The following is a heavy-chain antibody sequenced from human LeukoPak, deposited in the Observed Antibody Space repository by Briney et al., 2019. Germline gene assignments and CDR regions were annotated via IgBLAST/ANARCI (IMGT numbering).Heavy chain of an antibody. CDR2: IYSGGST. CDR3: AREIYDFWSGYYYGMDV. J-gene: IGHJ6*02. Sequence: GGSLRLSCAASGFTVSSNYMGWVRQAPGKGLEWVSVIYSGGSTYYADSVKGRFTISRDNSKNTLYLRMNSLRAEDTAVYYCAREIYDFWSGYYYGMDVWGQGTTVTVSS. D-gene: IGHD3-3*01. CDR1: GFTVSSNY. V-gene: IGHV3-66*01.